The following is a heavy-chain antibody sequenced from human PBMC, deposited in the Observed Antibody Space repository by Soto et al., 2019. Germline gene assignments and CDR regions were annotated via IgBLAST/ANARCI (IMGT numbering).Heavy chain of an antibody. D-gene: IGHD3-10*01. CDR3: ARTAVLWFGEPLGFDP. J-gene: IGHJ5*02. CDR1: GFTVSSNY. CDR2: IYSGGST. V-gene: IGHV3-53*01. Sequence: GGSLRLSCAASGFTVSSNYMSWVRQAPGKGLEWVSVIYSGGSTYYADSVKGRFTISRDNAKNSLYLQMDSLRAEDTAVYYCARTAVLWFGEPLGFDPWGQGTLVTVS.